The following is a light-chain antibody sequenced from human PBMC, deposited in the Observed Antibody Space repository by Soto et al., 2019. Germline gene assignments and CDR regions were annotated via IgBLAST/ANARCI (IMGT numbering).Light chain of an antibody. CDR2: DTS. V-gene: IGLV7-46*01. CDR3: LLSYSGARPVV. J-gene: IGLJ2*01. CDR1: TGAVTSGHY. Sequence: QAVVTQEPALTLSPGGTVTLTCGSITGAVTSGHYPYWFQQKPGQAPRTLIYDTSNKHSWTPARFSGSLLGGKAALTLSGAQPEDEAEYYCLLSYSGARPVVFGGGTQLTVL.